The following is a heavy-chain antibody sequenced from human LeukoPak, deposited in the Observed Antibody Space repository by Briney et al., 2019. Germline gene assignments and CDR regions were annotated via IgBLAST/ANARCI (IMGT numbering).Heavy chain of an antibody. CDR3: ATAGITGTTAGSDY. CDR2: IKQDGSEK. J-gene: IGHJ4*02. D-gene: IGHD1-7*01. V-gene: IGHV3-7*03. Sequence: GGSLRLSCAASGFTFSSYWMSWVRQAPGKGLEWVANIKQDGSEKYYVDSVKGRFTISRDNAKNSLYLQMNSLRAEDTALYYCATAGITGTTAGSDYWGQGTLVTVSS. CDR1: GFTFSSYW.